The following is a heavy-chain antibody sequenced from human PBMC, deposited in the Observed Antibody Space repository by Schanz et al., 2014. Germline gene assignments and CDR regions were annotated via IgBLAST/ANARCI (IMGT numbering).Heavy chain of an antibody. CDR1: GFTFTSYS. Sequence: QVQLVQSGGGVVQPGGSLRLSCAASGFTFTSYSMHWVRQAPGRGLEWVAFIRYDGSSKYYADSVRGRFTISRDDSKNTLYLQMNSLRPEDTAVYYCAKEDRNHNSDYVYRGQGTLVTVSS. J-gene: IGHJ4*02. CDR3: AKEDRNHNSDYVY. V-gene: IGHV3-30*02. D-gene: IGHD3-22*01. CDR2: IRYDGSSK.